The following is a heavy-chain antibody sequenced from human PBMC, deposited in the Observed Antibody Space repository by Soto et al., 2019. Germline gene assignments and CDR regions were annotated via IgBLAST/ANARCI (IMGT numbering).Heavy chain of an antibody. CDR1: GGTFSSYN. Sequence: QVQLVQSGAEVKKPGSSVKVSCKASGGTFSSYNISWVRQAPGQGLEWMGRIIPILGIANYAQKFQGRVTITADKSTSTAYMELSSLRSEDTAVYYCARVRYYGSGSGADYWGQGTLVTVSS. CDR2: IIPILGIA. D-gene: IGHD3-10*01. J-gene: IGHJ4*02. V-gene: IGHV1-69*02. CDR3: ARVRYYGSGSGADY.